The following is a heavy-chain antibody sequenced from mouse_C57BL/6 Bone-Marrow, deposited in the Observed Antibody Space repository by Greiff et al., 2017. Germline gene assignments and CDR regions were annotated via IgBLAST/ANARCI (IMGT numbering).Heavy chain of an antibody. D-gene: IGHD2-1*01. V-gene: IGHV5-4*03. J-gene: IGHJ2*01. CDR1: GFTFSSYA. Sequence: EVKVVESGGGLVKPGGSLKLSCAASGFTFSSYAMSWVRQTPEKRLEWVATISDGGSYTYYPDNVKGRFTISRDNAKNNLYLQMSHLKSEDTAMYYCARSYGKDYWGQGTTLTVSS. CDR2: ISDGGSYT. CDR3: ARSYGKDY.